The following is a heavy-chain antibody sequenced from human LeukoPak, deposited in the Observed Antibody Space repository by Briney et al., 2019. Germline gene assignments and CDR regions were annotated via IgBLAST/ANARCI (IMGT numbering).Heavy chain of an antibody. CDR2: IYYSGSI. J-gene: IGHJ3*02. D-gene: IGHD3-9*01. CDR1: GGSLSSYY. Sequence: PSETLSLTCTVSGGSLSSYYWSWIRQPPGKGLEWIGYIYYSGSINYNPSLKSRVTISVDTSKNQCSLKLSSVTAADTAVYYCARAPQYYDILTGYYMRAFDIWGQGTMVTVSS. V-gene: IGHV4-59*01. CDR3: ARAPQYYDILTGYYMRAFDI.